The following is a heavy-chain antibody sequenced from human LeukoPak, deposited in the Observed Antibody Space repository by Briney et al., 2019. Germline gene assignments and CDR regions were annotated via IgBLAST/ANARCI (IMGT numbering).Heavy chain of an antibody. CDR3: AREPSPLHGSGTTYFDY. CDR2: ISGSGSTI. V-gene: IGHV3-48*03. Sequence: PGGSLRLSCAASGFTFSNYEMNWVRQAPGKGLEWASYISGSGSTIYYADSVKGRLTISRDNAKNSLYLQMNSLRAEDTAVYYCAREPSPLHGSGTTYFDYWGQGTLVTVSS. D-gene: IGHD3-10*01. J-gene: IGHJ4*02. CDR1: GFTFSNYE.